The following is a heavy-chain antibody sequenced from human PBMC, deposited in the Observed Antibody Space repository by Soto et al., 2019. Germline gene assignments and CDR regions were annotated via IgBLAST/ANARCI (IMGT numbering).Heavy chain of an antibody. CDR3: ARSSSARTSIVNWFDP. J-gene: IGHJ5*02. D-gene: IGHD6-25*01. CDR1: GGSFSGYY. Sequence: SETLSLTCAVYGGSFSGYYWSWIHQPPGKGLEWIGEINHSGSTNYNPSLKSRVTISVDTSKNQFSLKLSSVTAADTAVYYCARSSSARTSIVNWFDPWGQGTMVTVSS. V-gene: IGHV4-34*01. CDR2: INHSGST.